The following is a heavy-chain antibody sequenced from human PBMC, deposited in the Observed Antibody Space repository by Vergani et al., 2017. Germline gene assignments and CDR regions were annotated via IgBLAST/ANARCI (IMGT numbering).Heavy chain of an antibody. J-gene: IGHJ3*02. CDR3: AKPILRFLEWYDAFDI. D-gene: IGHD3-3*01. CDR1: GFTFSSDA. CDR2: ISGSGGST. V-gene: IGHV3-23*01. Sequence: EVQLLESGGGLVQPGGSLRLSCAASGFTFSSDAMSWVRQAPGKGLEWVSAISGSGGSTYYADSVKGRFTISRDNSKNTLYLQMNSLRAEDTAVYYCAKPILRFLEWYDAFDIWGQGTMVTVSS.